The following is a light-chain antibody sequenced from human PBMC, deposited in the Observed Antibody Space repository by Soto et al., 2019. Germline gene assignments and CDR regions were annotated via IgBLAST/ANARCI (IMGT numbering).Light chain of an antibody. CDR3: QQYGNSPQT. CDR1: QSVSSSY. CDR2: GAS. J-gene: IGKJ1*01. V-gene: IGKV3-20*01. Sequence: DIVLTQSPGTLSLSPGERATLSCRASQSVSSSYLAWYQQKPGQAPRLLIYGASNRATGIPDRFSGSGSGTDFTLTISRLEPEDFAVYYCQQYGNSPQTFGQGTKVDI.